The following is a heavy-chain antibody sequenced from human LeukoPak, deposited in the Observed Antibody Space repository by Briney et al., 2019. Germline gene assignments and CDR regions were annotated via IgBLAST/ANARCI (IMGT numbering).Heavy chain of an antibody. CDR2: IRSKANSCAT. CDR1: GFTFSGSA. V-gene: IGHV3-73*01. D-gene: IGHD6-19*01. J-gene: IGHJ6*02. Sequence: GGSLKLSCAASGFTFSGSAMHWVRQASGKGLEWVGRIRSKANSCATAYAASVKGRFTISRDDTKNTAYLQINSLKTEDTAVYYCTTVRGYYYYGMDAWGQGTTVTVSS. CDR3: TTVRGYYYYGMDA.